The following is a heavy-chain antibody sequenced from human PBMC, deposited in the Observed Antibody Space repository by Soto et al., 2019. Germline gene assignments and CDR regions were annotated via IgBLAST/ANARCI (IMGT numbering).Heavy chain of an antibody. Sequence: SETLSLTCAVSGGSISSSNWWSWVRQPPGKGLEWIGEIYHSGSTNYNPSLKSRVTISVDKSKNQFSLKLSSVTAADTAVYYCARDSPYGSGSYYNWFDPWGQGTLVTVSS. CDR2: IYHSGST. D-gene: IGHD3-10*01. CDR1: GGSISSSNW. CDR3: ARDSPYGSGSYYNWFDP. J-gene: IGHJ5*02. V-gene: IGHV4-4*02.